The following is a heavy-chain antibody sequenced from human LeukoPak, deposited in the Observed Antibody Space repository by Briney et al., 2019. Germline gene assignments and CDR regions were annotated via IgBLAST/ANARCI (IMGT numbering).Heavy chain of an antibody. J-gene: IGHJ4*02. CDR2: INPKSGGT. Sequence: ASVKVSCKASGYTFTDHLIHWVRQAPGQRLEWMGWINPKSGGTNYAQKFQGRVTMTRDTSISTAYMELSRLRSDDTAVYYCARVRGRFGDHTHFDYWGQGTLVTVSS. D-gene: IGHD3-10*01. CDR3: ARVRGRFGDHTHFDY. V-gene: IGHV1-2*02. CDR1: GYTFTDHL.